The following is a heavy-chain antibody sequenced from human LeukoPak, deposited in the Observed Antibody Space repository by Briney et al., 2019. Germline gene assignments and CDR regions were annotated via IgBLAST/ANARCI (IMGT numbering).Heavy chain of an antibody. Sequence: GGSLRLSCTACGFTFSSYSMNWVRQAPGKGLEWVSYISSSSSTIYYADSVKGRFTISRDNAKNSLYLQMNSLRAEDTAVYYCARDSDSSSSPWGQGTLVTVSS. CDR2: ISSSSSTI. CDR3: ARDSDSSSSP. CDR1: GFTFSSYS. J-gene: IGHJ5*02. D-gene: IGHD6-6*01. V-gene: IGHV3-48*01.